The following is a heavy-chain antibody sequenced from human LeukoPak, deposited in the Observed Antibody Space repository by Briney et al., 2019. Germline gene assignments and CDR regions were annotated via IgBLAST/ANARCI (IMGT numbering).Heavy chain of an antibody. CDR1: GFTFSSYA. J-gene: IGHJ4*02. V-gene: IGHV3-23*01. D-gene: IGHD5-18*01. CDR2: ISGSGGST. CDR3: AKGPGGAAMALYFDY. Sequence: GGSLRLSCAASGFTFSSYAMSWVRQAPGKGLEWVSAISGSGGSTYYADSAKSRFTISRDNSKNTLYLQMNRLSAEDTAVYYCAKGPGGAAMALYFDYWGQGTLVTVSS.